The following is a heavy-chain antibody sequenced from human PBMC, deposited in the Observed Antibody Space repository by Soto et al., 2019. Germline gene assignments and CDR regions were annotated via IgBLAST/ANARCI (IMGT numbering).Heavy chain of an antibody. D-gene: IGHD3-22*01. CDR3: ASVDYYDSSGYHGY. Sequence: QVQLVQSGAEVKKPGASVKVSCKASGYTFTIYGISWVRQAPGQGLEWMGWISGYNGNTDYAQNLQDRVTLTTDASTSSVYMELRSRRSDDTAVYYCASVDYYDSSGYHGYWGQGTLITVSS. J-gene: IGHJ4*02. CDR1: GYTFTIYG. CDR2: ISGYNGNT. V-gene: IGHV1-18*04.